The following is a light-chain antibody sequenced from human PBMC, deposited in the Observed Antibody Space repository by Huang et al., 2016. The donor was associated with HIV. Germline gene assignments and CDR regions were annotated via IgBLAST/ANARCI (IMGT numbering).Light chain of an antibody. J-gene: IGKJ3*01. Sequence: EIVMTQSPATLSVSPGERATLSCRASQSVSSNLAWYQQKPGQAPGPLIYGAATRATGIPARFSGSGSGTEFTLTISSRQSEDFAVYYCQQYNNWPPEETFGPGTKVDIK. V-gene: IGKV3-15*01. CDR1: QSVSSN. CDR2: GAA. CDR3: QQYNNWPPEET.